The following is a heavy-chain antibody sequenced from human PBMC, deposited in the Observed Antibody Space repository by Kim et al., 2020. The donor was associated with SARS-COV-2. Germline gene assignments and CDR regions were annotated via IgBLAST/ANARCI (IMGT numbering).Heavy chain of an antibody. CDR2: IYVTGST. V-gene: IGHV4-61*02. Sequence: SETLSLTCTVSGDSISSGYYYWSWIRQPAGKGLEWIGRIYVTGSTNYNPPLKSRVTISIDTSNKQFPLKLTSVAAADTAIYYCARAEYRSGYVGYFDYWGQGTLVSVSS. J-gene: IGHJ4*02. CDR1: GDSISSGYYY. CDR3: ARAEYRSGYVGYFDY. D-gene: IGHD3-16*01.